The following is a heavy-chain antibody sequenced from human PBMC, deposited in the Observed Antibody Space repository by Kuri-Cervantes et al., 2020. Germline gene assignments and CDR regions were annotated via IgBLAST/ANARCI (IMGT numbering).Heavy chain of an antibody. Sequence: GASLKISCAASGFTFSSYAMHWVRQAPGKGLEWVAVISYDGSNKYYADSVKGRFTISRDNSKNTLYLQMNSLRAEDTAVYYCARGEQAPGLSPYCSSTSRYREKCRCWCRGNQVIVAS. J-gene: IGHJ2*01. V-gene: IGHV3-30-3*01. CDR2: ISYDGSNK. CDR3: ARGEQAPGLSPYCSSTSRYREKCRC. CDR1: GFTFSSYA. D-gene: IGHD2-2*01.